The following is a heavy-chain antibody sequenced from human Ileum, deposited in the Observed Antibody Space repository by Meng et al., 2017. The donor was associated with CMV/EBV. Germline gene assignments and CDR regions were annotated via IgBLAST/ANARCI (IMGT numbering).Heavy chain of an antibody. V-gene: IGHV1-69*02. Sequence: SVKVSCKASGDTFSSYTISWVRQAPGQGLEWMGRIIPILGIANYAQKFQGRVTITADKSTSTAYMELSSLRSEDTAVYYCARAESYYDFWSGYYWGQGTRVTVSS. J-gene: IGHJ4*02. CDR2: IIPILGIA. CDR3: ARAESYYDFWSGYY. D-gene: IGHD3-3*01. CDR1: GDTFSSYT.